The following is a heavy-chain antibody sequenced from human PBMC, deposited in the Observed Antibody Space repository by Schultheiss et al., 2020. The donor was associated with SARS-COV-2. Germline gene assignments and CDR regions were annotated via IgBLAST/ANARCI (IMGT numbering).Heavy chain of an antibody. CDR3: AKDRWGDFDF. CDR1: GFTFDDYA. V-gene: IGHV3-9*01. CDR2: ISWNSGSI. J-gene: IGHJ4*02. D-gene: IGHD3-16*01. Sequence: GGSLRLSCAASGFTFDDYAMHWVRQAPGKGLEWVSGISWNSGSIGYADSVKGRFTISRENAKNSLYLQMNSLRAEDTAVYYCAKDRWGDFDFWGQGTLVTVSS.